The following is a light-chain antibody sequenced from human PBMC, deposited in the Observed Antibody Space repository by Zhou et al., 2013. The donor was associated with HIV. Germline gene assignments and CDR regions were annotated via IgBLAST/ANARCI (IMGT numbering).Light chain of an antibody. V-gene: IGKV3-20*01. Sequence: EIVLTQSPGTLSLSPGERATLSCRASQSVSSSYLAWYQQKPGQAPRLLIYGASSRATGIPDRFSGSGSGTDFTLTISRLEPEDFAVYYCQQYSSSPPDFGPGTKVDI. CDR1: QSVSSSY. CDR2: GAS. J-gene: IGKJ3*01. CDR3: QQYSSSPPD.